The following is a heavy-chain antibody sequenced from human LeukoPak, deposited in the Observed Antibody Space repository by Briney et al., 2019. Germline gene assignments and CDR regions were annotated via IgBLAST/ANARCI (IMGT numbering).Heavy chain of an antibody. J-gene: IGHJ3*02. D-gene: IGHD4-17*01. V-gene: IGHV3-11*04. CDR2: IGSSSNTI. Sequence: GGSLRLSCAASGFTFSDYYMNWIRQAPGKGLEWVSYIGSSSNTIYYADSVKGRFTISRDNAKNSLYLQMNSLRAEDTAVYYCARREVTTWAFDIWGQGTMVTVSS. CDR1: GFTFSDYY. CDR3: ARREVTTWAFDI.